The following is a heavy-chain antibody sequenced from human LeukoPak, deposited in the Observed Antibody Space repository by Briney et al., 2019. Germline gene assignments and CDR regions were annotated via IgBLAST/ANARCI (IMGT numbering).Heavy chain of an antibody. D-gene: IGHD2-21*02. CDR3: AKRCGGDCYYYHFDY. CDR1: GFTFSSYG. CDR2: ITGSGGSS. J-gene: IGHJ4*02. Sequence: GGSLRLSCAASGFTFSSYGMSWVRQAPGKGLEWVSTITGSGGSSYYADSVKGRFTISRDNSKNTLYLQMNSLRAEDTAVYYCAKRCGGDCYYYHFDYWGQGTLVTVSS. V-gene: IGHV3-23*01.